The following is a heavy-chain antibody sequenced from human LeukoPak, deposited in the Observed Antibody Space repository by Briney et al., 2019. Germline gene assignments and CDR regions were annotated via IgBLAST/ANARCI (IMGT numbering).Heavy chain of an antibody. CDR2: ISCYNGDT. CDR3: ARGPANTSGHNAWFDY. CDR1: GYTFNRHG. D-gene: IGHD3-22*01. V-gene: IGHV1-18*01. Sequence: ASVKVSCKASGYTFNRHGMSWVRQAPGQGLEWMGWISCYNGDTLYAQNPQGRLTMTTDTSTNTAYMELRSLGSDDTAVYYCARGPANTSGHNAWFDYWGQGTLVTVSS. J-gene: IGHJ4*02.